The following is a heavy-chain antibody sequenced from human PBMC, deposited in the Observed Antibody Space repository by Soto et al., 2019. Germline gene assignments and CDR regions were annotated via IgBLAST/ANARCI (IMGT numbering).Heavy chain of an antibody. D-gene: IGHD6-13*01. CDR3: ARFGAAAAHDDN. J-gene: IGHJ4*01. CDR2: IFHSGST. CDR1: RAFINSGGFY. Sequence: SETLSLTCSVSRAFINSGGFYYSWIRQPPGKGLEWLGYIFHSGSTLYNPSLRGRLTLSADTSRNQLSLYLTSVTAADTAVYYCARFGAAAAHDDNWGRGVLVTVSS. V-gene: IGHV4-31*03.